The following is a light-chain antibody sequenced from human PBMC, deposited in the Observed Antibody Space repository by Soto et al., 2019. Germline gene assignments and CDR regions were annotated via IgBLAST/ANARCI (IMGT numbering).Light chain of an antibody. J-gene: IGKJ1*01. V-gene: IGKV3-20*01. Sequence: EIVLTQSPGTLSLSPGERATLSCRASQSVGSSYLAWYQQKPGQAPRLLIYGASSRATGIPDRFSGSGSGTDFTLTISRLEPEDFAVYYCQQYGSSPTWTVGQGTKVDI. CDR1: QSVGSSY. CDR2: GAS. CDR3: QQYGSSPTWT.